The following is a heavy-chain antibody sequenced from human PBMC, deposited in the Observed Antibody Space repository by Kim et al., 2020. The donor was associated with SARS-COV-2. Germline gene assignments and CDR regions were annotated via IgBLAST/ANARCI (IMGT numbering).Heavy chain of an antibody. D-gene: IGHD2-2*01. CDR3: ARGGDAPNRFFDY. CDR2: IGLVGDT. Sequence: GGSLRLSCAASEFTFSTYVMNWVRQAPGKGLEWVSTIGLVGDTYYADSVKGRFTISRDNSKNTQFLQMNGLRAEDTAVYYCARGGDAPNRFFDYWGRGTL. V-gene: IGHV3-23*01. J-gene: IGHJ4*02. CDR1: EFTFSTYV.